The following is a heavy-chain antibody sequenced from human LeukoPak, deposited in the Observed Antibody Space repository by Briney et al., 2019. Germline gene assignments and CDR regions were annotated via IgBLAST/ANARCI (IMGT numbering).Heavy chain of an antibody. D-gene: IGHD7-27*01. CDR1: GGSISSSTNW. Sequence: PSETLSLTCAVSGGSISSSTNWWSWVRQPPGKGLEWIGEIYHSGGTNYNPSLKSRITISVDKSQNQFSLKVNSLTAADTAVYYCARDKTGIFDYWGRGTLVTVSS. CDR2: IYHSGGT. V-gene: IGHV4-4*02. CDR3: ARDKTGIFDY. J-gene: IGHJ4*02.